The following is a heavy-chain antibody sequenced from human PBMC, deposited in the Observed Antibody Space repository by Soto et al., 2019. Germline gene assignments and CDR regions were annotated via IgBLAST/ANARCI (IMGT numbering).Heavy chain of an antibody. J-gene: IGHJ3*01. V-gene: IGHV3-73*01. D-gene: IGHD3-10*01. CDR1: GFTFSGSA. Sequence: GGSLRLSCAASGFTFSGSAMHWVRQASGKGLEWVGRIRSRANSYATAYAASVKGRFTISRDDSKNTAYLQMNSLKTEDTAVYYCTRGKHEPFQLLVDAFDLWGQGTMVTVSS. CDR2: IRSRANSYAT. CDR3: TRGKHEPFQLLVDAFDL.